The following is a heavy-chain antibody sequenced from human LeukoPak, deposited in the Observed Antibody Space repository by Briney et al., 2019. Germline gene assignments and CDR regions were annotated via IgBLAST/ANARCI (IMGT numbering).Heavy chain of an antibody. Sequence: GGSLRLSCAASGFPFSNYWMHWVRQAPGKGLVWVSRVNSDGSTTNYADSVKGRFTISRDNAENTLYMRMNSLRPEDTAVYYCARGYYSGSRFDSWGQGTLVTVSS. CDR2: VNSDGSTT. CDR3: ARGYYSGSRFDS. J-gene: IGHJ4*02. V-gene: IGHV3-74*01. D-gene: IGHD6-13*01. CDR1: GFPFSNYW.